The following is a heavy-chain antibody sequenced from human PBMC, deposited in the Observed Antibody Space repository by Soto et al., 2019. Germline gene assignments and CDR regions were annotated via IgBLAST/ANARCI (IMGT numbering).Heavy chain of an antibody. J-gene: IGHJ4*02. D-gene: IGHD3-16*01. Sequence: PSETLSLTCSVSNGSINSAGHFWSWLRQHPGKGLEWLGYIYYTGSTYYNPSLQRRAAFSVDTSKTRFSLKLTSVTAADTAVYYCARGLGGVSLDYFDFWGQGTLVTVSS. CDR2: IYYTGST. V-gene: IGHV4-31*03. CDR1: NGSINSAGHF. CDR3: ARGLGGVSLDYFDF.